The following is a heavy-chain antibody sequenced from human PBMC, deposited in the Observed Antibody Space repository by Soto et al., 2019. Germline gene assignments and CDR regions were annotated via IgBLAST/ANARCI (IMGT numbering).Heavy chain of an antibody. CDR3: VKDGYWNGGSCYLYYLDY. J-gene: IGHJ4*02. CDR2: ISFGGGNT. D-gene: IGHD2-15*01. V-gene: IGHV3-23*01. Sequence: GGSLRLSCVGSGFTFSDYAMTWVRQAPGKGLEWVATISFGGGNTYYADSVEGRFTISRDNSKNTLFLQMHSLRTEDTAVYYCVKDGYWNGGSCYLYYLDYWGQGTPVSVSS. CDR1: GFTFSDYA.